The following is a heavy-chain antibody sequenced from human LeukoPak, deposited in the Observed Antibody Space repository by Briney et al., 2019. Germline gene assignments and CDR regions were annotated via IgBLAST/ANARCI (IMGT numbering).Heavy chain of an antibody. D-gene: IGHD3-3*01. CDR3: ARTIFGVAPALGTSDY. CDR2: IRSDGTHI. V-gene: IGHV3-30*02. Sequence: PGGSLRLSCEVSGFTFSNYAMQWLRQTPGKGLEWVAFIRSDGTHIHYLDSVKDRFIISRDNSKDTLYLQMNSLRAEDTAVYYCARTIFGVAPALGTSDYWGQGTLVTVSS. CDR1: GFTFSNYA. J-gene: IGHJ4*02.